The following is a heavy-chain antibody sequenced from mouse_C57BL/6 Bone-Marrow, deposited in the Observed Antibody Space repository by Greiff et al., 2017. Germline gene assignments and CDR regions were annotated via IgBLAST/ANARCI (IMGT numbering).Heavy chain of an antibody. CDR1: GYTFTNYW. CDR3: ARQGVIFYYGSSYDWYFDV. J-gene: IGHJ1*03. Sequence: QVQLQQSGAELVRPGTSVKMSCKASGYTFTNYWIGWAQQRPGHGLEWIGDIYPGGGYTTYNEKFKGKATLTADKSSSTAYMQFSSLTSEDSAIYYGARQGVIFYYGSSYDWYFDVWGTGTTVTVSS. V-gene: IGHV1-63*01. CDR2: IYPGGGYT. D-gene: IGHD1-1*01.